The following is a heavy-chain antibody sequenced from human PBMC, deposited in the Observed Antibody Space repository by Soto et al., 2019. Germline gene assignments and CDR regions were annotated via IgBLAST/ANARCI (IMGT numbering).Heavy chain of an antibody. CDR3: ASDKFSGTYYVRGVTYYFEY. J-gene: IGHJ4*02. CDR1: GFTFSSYW. V-gene: IGHV3-74*01. CDR2: INSDGSST. D-gene: IGHD1-26*01. Sequence: PGGSLRLSCAASGFTFSSYWMHWVRQAPGKGLVWVSRINSDGSSTSYVDSVKGRFTISRDNAKSSLYLQMDSLRAEDTAVYYCASDKFSGTYYVRGVTYYFEYWGQGALVTVSS.